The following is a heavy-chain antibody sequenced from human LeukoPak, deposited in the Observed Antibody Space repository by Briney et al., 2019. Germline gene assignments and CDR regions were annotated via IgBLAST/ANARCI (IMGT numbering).Heavy chain of an antibody. J-gene: IGHJ4*02. CDR3: ARSAAGTYY. V-gene: IGHV3-21*01. Sequence: GGSLRLSCVASGFTFSGYSMNWVRQAPGKGLEWVSSISSSSSYKYYTDSMKGRFPISRDNAKNSLYLQMNSLRAEDTAVYYCARSAAGTYYWGQGTLVTVSS. CDR1: GFTFSGYS. CDR2: ISSSSSYK. D-gene: IGHD1-1*01.